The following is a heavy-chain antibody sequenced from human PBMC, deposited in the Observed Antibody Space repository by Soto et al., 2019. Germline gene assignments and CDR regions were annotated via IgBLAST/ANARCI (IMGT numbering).Heavy chain of an antibody. Sequence: GGSLRLSCSASGFTFSSYAMHWVRQAPGKGLEYVSAISSNGGSTYYADSVKGRFTISRDNSKNTLYLQMSSLRAEDTAVYYCVKDPGRYGGGGWAFDIWGQGTMVTVSS. CDR1: GFTFSSYA. J-gene: IGHJ3*02. CDR2: ISSNGGST. CDR3: VKDPGRYGGGGWAFDI. V-gene: IGHV3-64D*06. D-gene: IGHD3-16*01.